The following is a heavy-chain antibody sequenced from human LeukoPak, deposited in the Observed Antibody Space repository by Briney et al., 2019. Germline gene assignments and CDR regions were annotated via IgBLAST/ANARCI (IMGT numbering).Heavy chain of an antibody. Sequence: PSETLSLTCTVSGGSISSYYWSWIRQPAGKGLEWIGRIYTSGSTNYNPSLKSRVTISVDTFKNQFSLKLSSVTAADTAVYYCARARGAPAFYYYYMDVWGKGTTVTVSS. CDR3: ARARGAPAFYYYYMDV. CDR2: IYTSGST. J-gene: IGHJ6*03. V-gene: IGHV4-4*07. D-gene: IGHD1-26*01. CDR1: GGSISSYY.